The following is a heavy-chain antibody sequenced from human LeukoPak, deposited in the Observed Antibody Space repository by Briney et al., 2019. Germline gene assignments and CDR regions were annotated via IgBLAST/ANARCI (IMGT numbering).Heavy chain of an antibody. CDR3: TRIYDSSGYYFNWYFDL. CDR2: IRSKAYGGTT. J-gene: IGHJ2*01. Sequence: GGSLRLSCTASGFTFGDYAMSWFRQAPGKGLEWVGFIRSKAYGGTTDYAAAVKGRFTISRDDSKRIAYLQMNSLKTEDTAVYYCTRIYDSSGYYFNWYFDLWGRGTLVTVSS. D-gene: IGHD3-22*01. V-gene: IGHV3-49*03. CDR1: GFTFGDYA.